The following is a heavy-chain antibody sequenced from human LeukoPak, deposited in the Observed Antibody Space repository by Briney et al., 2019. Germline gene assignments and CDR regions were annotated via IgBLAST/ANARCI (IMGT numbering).Heavy chain of an antibody. J-gene: IGHJ6*02. CDR1: GFTFSSYA. V-gene: IGHV3-23*01. CDR2: ISGSGGST. Sequence: VGALRLSCAASGFTFSSYAMSWVLQAPRKWLEWVSAISGSGGSTYYADSVKGRFTISRDNSKNTLYLQMNSLRAEDTAVYYCANVGKRRRAYEILYYYGMDVWGQGTTVTVSS. D-gene: IGHD3-9*01. CDR3: ANVGKRRRAYEILYYYGMDV.